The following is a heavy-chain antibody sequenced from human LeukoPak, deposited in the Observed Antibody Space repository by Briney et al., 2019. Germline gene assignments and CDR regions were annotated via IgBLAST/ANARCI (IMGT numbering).Heavy chain of an antibody. Sequence: GGSLRLSCAASGLTLSSYAMQWVRQAPGKGLEWVAVISYDGSNKYYADSVKGRFTISRDNSKNTLYLQMNSLRAEDTAVYYCARPFIAAAGTSRYFQHWGQGTLVTVSS. J-gene: IGHJ1*01. CDR3: ARPFIAAAGTSRYFQH. V-gene: IGHV3-30*01. D-gene: IGHD6-13*01. CDR2: ISYDGSNK. CDR1: GLTLSSYA.